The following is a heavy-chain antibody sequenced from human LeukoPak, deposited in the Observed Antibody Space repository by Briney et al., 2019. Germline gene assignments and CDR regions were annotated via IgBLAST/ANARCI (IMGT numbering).Heavy chain of an antibody. D-gene: IGHD4-17*01. CDR1: GGSISSYY. CDR3: ARATLTPYYYYGMDV. J-gene: IGHJ6*02. CDR2: IYYSGST. Sequence: SETLSLTCTVSGGSISSYYWSWIRQPPGKGLEWIGYIYYSGSTNYNPSLKSRVTISVDTSNNQFSLKLSSVTAADTAVYYCARATLTPYYYYGMDVWGQGTTVTVSS. V-gene: IGHV4-59*01.